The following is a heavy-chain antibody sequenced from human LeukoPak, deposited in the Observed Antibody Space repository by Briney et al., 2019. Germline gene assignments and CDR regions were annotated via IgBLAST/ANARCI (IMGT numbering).Heavy chain of an antibody. J-gene: IGHJ4*02. V-gene: IGHV3-23*01. CDR3: AKDTLVGASGSALDY. Sequence: GGSLRLSCAASGFTFSSYAMSWVRQAPGKGLEWVSAISGSGGSTYYADSVKGRFTVSRDNSKNTLYLQMNSLRAEDTAVYYCAKDTLVGASGSALDYWGQGTLVTVSS. CDR1: GFTFSSYA. D-gene: IGHD1-26*01. CDR2: ISGSGGST.